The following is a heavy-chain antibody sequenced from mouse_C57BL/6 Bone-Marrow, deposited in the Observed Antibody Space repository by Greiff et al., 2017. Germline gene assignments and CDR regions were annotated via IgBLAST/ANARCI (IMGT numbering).Heavy chain of an antibody. Sequence: EVQVVESGGGLVKPGGSLKLSCAASGFTFSSYALSWVRQTPEKRLAWVATISDGGSYTYYPDNVKGRFTISRDNAKNNLYLQMSHLKSEDTAMYYCAREGSTMITTANWVFAYWGQGTLVTVSA. CDR1: GFTFSSYA. D-gene: IGHD2-4*01. CDR2: ISDGGSYT. CDR3: AREGSTMITTANWVFAY. J-gene: IGHJ3*01. V-gene: IGHV5-4*01.